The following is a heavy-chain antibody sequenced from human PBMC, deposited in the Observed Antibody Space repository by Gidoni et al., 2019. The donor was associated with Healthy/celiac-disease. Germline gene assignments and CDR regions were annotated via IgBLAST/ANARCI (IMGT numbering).Heavy chain of an antibody. J-gene: IGHJ6*02. CDR2: ISSSGSTI. V-gene: IGHV3-11*01. Sequence: QVQLVEAGGGLVKPGGSLPRSCDASGFTFSDYYMSWIRRAPGKGLEWVSYISSSGSTIYYADSVKGRFTISRDNAKNSLYLQMNSLRAEDTAVYYCAREGPYYYGMDVWGQGTTVTVSS. CDR1: GFTFSDYY. CDR3: AREGPYYYGMDV.